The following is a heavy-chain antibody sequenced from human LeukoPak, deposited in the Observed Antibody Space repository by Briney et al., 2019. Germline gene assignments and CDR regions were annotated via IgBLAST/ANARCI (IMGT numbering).Heavy chain of an antibody. D-gene: IGHD1-26*01. V-gene: IGHV3-30-3*02. CDR1: GFIFSNYA. Sequence: PGRSLRLSCAASGFIFSNYAMYWVRQAPGKGLEWVAVISYDGSNKFNADSVRGRFTISRDNSKNTLYLQMNSLRAEDTALYYCAKDMMAIVGGTTSAFDMWGQGTMVTVSS. CDR3: AKDMMAIVGGTTSAFDM. CDR2: ISYDGSNK. J-gene: IGHJ3*02.